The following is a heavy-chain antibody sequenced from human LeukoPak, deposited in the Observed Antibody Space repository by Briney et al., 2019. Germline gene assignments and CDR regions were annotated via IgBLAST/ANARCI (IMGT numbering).Heavy chain of an antibody. D-gene: IGHD1-7*01. Sequence: GGSLRLSCVVSGFTFSSYGMNWVRQAPGKGLEWVAVIWDDGGTKYYSDSVKGRFTISRDNSKSTLYLEMNSLRVEDTAVYYCAREGLTGSTNWFDTWGQGTLATVSS. CDR1: GFTFSSYG. CDR2: IWDDGGTK. CDR3: AREGLTGSTNWFDT. V-gene: IGHV3-33*01. J-gene: IGHJ5*02.